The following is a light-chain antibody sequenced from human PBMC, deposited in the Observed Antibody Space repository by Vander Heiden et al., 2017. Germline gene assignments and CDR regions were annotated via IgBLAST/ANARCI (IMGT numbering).Light chain of an antibody. V-gene: IGLV2-11*01. CDR1: RSVVGGYNY. J-gene: IGLJ1*01. CDR3: CSNAGSYTYV. CDR2: DVS. Sequence: SALTPPRSVSGSPGQSVTISCTGTRSVVGGYNYGSWYQQHPGKAPKLMIYDVSKRPSGVPDRFSGSKSGNTASLTISGPQAEDEDDYYCCSNAGSYTYVFGTGTKVTVL.